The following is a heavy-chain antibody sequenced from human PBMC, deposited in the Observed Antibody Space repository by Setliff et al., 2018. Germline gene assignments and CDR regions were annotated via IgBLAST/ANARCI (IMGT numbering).Heavy chain of an antibody. CDR2: ISSSSSYI. D-gene: IGHD3-10*01. CDR1: GFTFSSYG. Sequence: GGSLRLSCAASGFTFSSYGMNWVRQAPGKGLEWVSSISSSSSYIYYADSVKGRFTISRDNAKNSLYLQMNSLRAEDTAVYYCAREELWFGELASYYYYGMDVWGQGTTVTVSS. J-gene: IGHJ6*02. CDR3: AREELWFGELASYYYYGMDV. V-gene: IGHV3-21*01.